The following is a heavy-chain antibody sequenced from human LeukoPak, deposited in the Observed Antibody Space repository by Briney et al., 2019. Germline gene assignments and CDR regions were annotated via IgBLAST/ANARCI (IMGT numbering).Heavy chain of an antibody. J-gene: IGHJ6*02. CDR1: GFTFSSYA. D-gene: IGHD3/OR15-3a*01. CDR3: ARVSEGSFWTGSYRGFYYYGMDV. V-gene: IGHV3-23*01. CDR2: ISGSGGST. Sequence: PGGSLRLSCAASGFTFSSYAMSWVRQAPGKGLEWVSAISGSGGSTYYADSVKGRFTISRDNSKNTLYLQMNSLRAEDTALYYCARVSEGSFWTGSYRGFYYYGMDVWGRGTTVTVSS.